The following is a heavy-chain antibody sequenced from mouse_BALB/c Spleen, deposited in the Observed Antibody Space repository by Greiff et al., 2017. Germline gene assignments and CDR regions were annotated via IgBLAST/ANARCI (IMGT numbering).Heavy chain of an antibody. CDR1: GFTFSSFG. V-gene: IGHV5-17*02. Sequence: DVQLVESGGDLVKPGGSLKLSCAASGFTFSSFGMHWVRQAPEKGLEWVAYISSGSSTIYYADTVKGRFTISRDNPKNTLFLQMTSLRSEDTAMYYCAGGYGNYYFDYWGQGTTLTVSS. J-gene: IGHJ2*01. CDR2: ISSGSSTI. CDR3: AGGYGNYYFDY. D-gene: IGHD2-1*01.